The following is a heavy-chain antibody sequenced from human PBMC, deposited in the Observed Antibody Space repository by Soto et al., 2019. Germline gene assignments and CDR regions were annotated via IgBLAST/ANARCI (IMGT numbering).Heavy chain of an antibody. CDR3: ARPFAAQTVVGFVF. Sequence: QVQLQESGPGLVNPSETLSLTCTVSGDSVTSSRYYWGWVRQAPGKGLEWIGSDPYAGNTYYNPALEGRVTLFIDTSKNHFSMRRRSVPAADTAVYYCARPFAAQTVVGFVFWGQGLLVTVSS. CDR1: GDSVTSSRYY. CDR2: DPYAGNT. J-gene: IGHJ4*02. D-gene: IGHD6-19*01. V-gene: IGHV4-39*02.